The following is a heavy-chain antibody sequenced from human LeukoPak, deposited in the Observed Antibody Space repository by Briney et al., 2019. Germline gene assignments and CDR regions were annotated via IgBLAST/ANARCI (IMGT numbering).Heavy chain of an antibody. V-gene: IGHV4-39*01. CDR3: ASPFPGIAVAGTKRNYYYYGMDV. J-gene: IGHJ6*02. Sequence: PSETLSLSCTVSGGSISSSSYYWGWIRQPPGKGLEWIGSIYYSGSTYYNPSLKSRVTISVDTSKNQFSLKLSSVTAADTAVYYCASPFPGIAVAGTKRNYYYYGMDVWGQGTTVTVSS. D-gene: IGHD6-19*01. CDR2: IYYSGST. CDR1: GGSISSSSYY.